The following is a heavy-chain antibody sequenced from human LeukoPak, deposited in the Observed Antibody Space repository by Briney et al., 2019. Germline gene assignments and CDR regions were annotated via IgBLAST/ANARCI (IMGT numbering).Heavy chain of an antibody. CDR1: GYTFTSYD. CDR3: ARENHAAAAGIGLYRY. CDR2: ISAYNGNT. J-gene: IGHJ4*02. Sequence: ASVKVSCKASGYTFTSYDINWVRQAPGQGLEWMGWISAYNGNTNYAQKLQGRVTMTTDTSTSTAYMELRSLRSDDTAVYYCARENHAAAAGIGLYRYWGQGTLVTVSS. V-gene: IGHV1-18*01. D-gene: IGHD6-13*01.